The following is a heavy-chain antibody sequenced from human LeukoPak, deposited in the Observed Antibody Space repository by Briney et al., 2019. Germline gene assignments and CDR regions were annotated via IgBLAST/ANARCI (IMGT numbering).Heavy chain of an antibody. D-gene: IGHD1-1*01. CDR1: GSIFSTYS. CDR2: ISSSSSYI. V-gene: IGHV3-21*01. Sequence: GGSLRLSCAASGSIFSTYSMNWVRQAPGKGLEWVSSISSSSSYIYYADSVKGRFTISRDDAKNSLYLQMNSLRAEDTAVYYCTRGHLPGLPQPSDYWGQGTLVTVSS. J-gene: IGHJ4*02. CDR3: TRGHLPGLPQPSDY.